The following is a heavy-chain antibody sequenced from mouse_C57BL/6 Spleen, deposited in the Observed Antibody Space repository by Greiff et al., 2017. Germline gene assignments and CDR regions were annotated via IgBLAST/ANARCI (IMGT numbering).Heavy chain of an antibody. J-gene: IGHJ2*01. D-gene: IGHD4-1*01. V-gene: IGHV1-85*01. CDR1: GYTFTSYD. CDR2: IYPRDGST. CDR3: ARDWFDY. Sequence: QVQLQQSGPELVKPGASVKLSCKASGYTFTSYDINWVKQRPGQGLEWIGWIYPRDGSTKYNAKFKGKATLTVDTSSSTAYRELHSLTAEDSAVYFCARDWFDYWGQGTTLTVSS.